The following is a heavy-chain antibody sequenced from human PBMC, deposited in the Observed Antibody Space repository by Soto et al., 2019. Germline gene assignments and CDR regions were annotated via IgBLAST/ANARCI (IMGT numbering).Heavy chain of an antibody. CDR2: ISAYNGNT. CDR1: GYTFTSYG. CDR3: ARCGPFYGSGSYYKRGGNWFDP. V-gene: IGHV1-18*04. D-gene: IGHD3-10*01. J-gene: IGHJ5*02. Sequence: GASVKVSCKASGYTFTSYGISWVRQAPGQGLEWMGWISAYNGNTNYAQKFQGRVTMTTDTSTSTAYMELRSLRSDDTAVYYCARCGPFYGSGSYYKRGGNWFDPWGQGTLVTVSS.